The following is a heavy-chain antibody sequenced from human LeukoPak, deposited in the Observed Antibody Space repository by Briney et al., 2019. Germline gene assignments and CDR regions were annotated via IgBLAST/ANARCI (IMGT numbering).Heavy chain of an antibody. CDR3: AIRVVPLEGEEWGFIGDY. CDR2: IYHSGTT. Sequence: SETLSLTCAVSDYPISSNYFWGWIRHPPGKGLEWIGGIYHSGTTYYNPSLKSRVTFLLDTSKSQFSLKLTSVSAADTAMYCAIRVVPLEGEEWGFIGDYWGQGILVTVSS. V-gene: IGHV4-38-2*01. D-gene: IGHD3-10*01. J-gene: IGHJ4*02. CDR1: DYPISSNYF.